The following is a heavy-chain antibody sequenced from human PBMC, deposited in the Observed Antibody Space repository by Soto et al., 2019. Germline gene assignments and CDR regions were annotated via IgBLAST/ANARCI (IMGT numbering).Heavy chain of an antibody. D-gene: IGHD2-8*02. CDR3: AKATATGGGAFEI. J-gene: IGHJ3*02. V-gene: IGHV3-23*01. Sequence: LRLSCAVSGFICSSYDMSWVRQAPGKGLEWVSTILVGGSTHYEDSVKGRFTISRDTSKNTVYLQMNSLTAGDTAVYYCAKATATGGGAFEIYGQGTMVTVSS. CDR1: GFICSSYD. CDR2: ILVGGST.